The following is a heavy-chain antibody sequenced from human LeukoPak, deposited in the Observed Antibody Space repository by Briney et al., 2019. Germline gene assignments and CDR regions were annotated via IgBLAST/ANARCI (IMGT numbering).Heavy chain of an antibody. Sequence: PGGSLRLSCAASGFTFSSYAMSWVRQAPGKGLEWVSAISGSGGSTYYADSVKGRFTISRDNAKNSLYLQMNSLRAEDTALYHCAREGQWLDRGLAFDIWGQGTMVTVSS. V-gene: IGHV3-23*01. CDR2: ISGSGGST. CDR3: AREGQWLDRGLAFDI. J-gene: IGHJ3*02. CDR1: GFTFSSYA. D-gene: IGHD6-19*01.